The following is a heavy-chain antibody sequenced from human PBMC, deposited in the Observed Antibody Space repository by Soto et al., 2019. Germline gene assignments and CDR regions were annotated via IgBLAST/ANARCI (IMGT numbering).Heavy chain of an antibody. J-gene: IGHJ4*02. V-gene: IGHV3-13*01. CDR1: GFSFSTYD. Sequence: GGSLRLSCAASGFSFSTYDMHWVRQPTGKGLEWVSAIGIAGDTYYSGAVKSRFPISRENAMNSVYLQVNSLRAADRAVYYCTRAGGCDYWGQGTLVTVSS. CDR2: IGIAGDT. CDR3: TRAGGCDY. D-gene: IGHD3-16*01.